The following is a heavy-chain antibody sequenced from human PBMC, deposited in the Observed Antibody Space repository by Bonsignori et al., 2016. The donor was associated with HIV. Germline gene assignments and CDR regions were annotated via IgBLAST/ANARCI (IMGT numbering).Heavy chain of an antibody. CDR3: GRDLSSRDDY. D-gene: IGHD2-2*01. Sequence: EVQLVESGGGLVQPGGSLRLSCAASGFPFSFYWMHWVRQAPGKGLVWVSRTNEDGRRTDYADSVRGRFTISRDNSKNTLYLEMHSLTVEDTAVYYCGRDLSSRDDYWDQGAMVTVSS. V-gene: IGHV3-74*01. J-gene: IGHJ4*02. CDR2: TNEDGRRT. CDR1: GFPFSFYW.